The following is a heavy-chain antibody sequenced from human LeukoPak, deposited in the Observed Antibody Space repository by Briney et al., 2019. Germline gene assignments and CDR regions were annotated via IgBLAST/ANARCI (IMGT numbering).Heavy chain of an antibody. CDR3: ARAGYSSGSRFDY. Sequence: GGSLRLSCAASGFTFSSYAMHWVRQAPGKGLEWVAVISYDGSNKYYADSVKGRFTISRDNSKNTLYLQMNSLSAEDTAVYYCARAGYSSGSRFDYWGQGTLVTVSS. CDR2: ISYDGSNK. CDR1: GFTFSSYA. D-gene: IGHD6-19*01. V-gene: IGHV3-30*01. J-gene: IGHJ4*02.